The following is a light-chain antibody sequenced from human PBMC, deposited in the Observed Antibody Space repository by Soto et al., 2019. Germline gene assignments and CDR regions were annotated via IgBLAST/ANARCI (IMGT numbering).Light chain of an antibody. CDR1: TSDVGLYNY. V-gene: IGLV2-14*01. Sequence: QSALTQPASVSGSPGQSITISCTGTTSDVGLYNYVSWYQQHPGKAPKLMISEVSNRPSGVSNRFSGSESGNTASLTLSGLQAEVEADYYCSSYPSSDTPGFGAGTNVTVL. J-gene: IGLJ2*01. CDR3: SSYPSSDTPG. CDR2: EVS.